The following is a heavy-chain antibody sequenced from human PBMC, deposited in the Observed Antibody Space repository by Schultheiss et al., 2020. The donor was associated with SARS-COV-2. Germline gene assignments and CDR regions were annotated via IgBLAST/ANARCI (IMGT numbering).Heavy chain of an antibody. CDR2: ISSSSSYI. D-gene: IGHD3-22*01. Sequence: GGSLRLSCAASGFTFSSYSMNWVRQAPGKGLEWVSSISSSSSYIYYADSVKGRFTISRDNSKNTLLLQMNSLRAEDTAVYYCAKDGGPYDSSGYILYYFDYWGQGTLVTVSS. V-gene: IGHV3-21*04. CDR1: GFTFSSYS. J-gene: IGHJ4*02. CDR3: AKDGGPYDSSGYILYYFDY.